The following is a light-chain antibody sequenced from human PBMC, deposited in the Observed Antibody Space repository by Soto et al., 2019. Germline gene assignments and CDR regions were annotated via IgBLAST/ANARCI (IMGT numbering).Light chain of an antibody. Sequence: DIQMSQSPSSLSASVGDRVTITCRASQSISSYLNWYPQKPGKAPKLLIYAASSLQSGVPSRLSGSGSGTDFTLTISSLQPEDFATYYCQQSYSTPRPFGQGTKVDIK. CDR1: QSISSY. CDR3: QQSYSTPRP. CDR2: AAS. J-gene: IGKJ1*01. V-gene: IGKV1-39*01.